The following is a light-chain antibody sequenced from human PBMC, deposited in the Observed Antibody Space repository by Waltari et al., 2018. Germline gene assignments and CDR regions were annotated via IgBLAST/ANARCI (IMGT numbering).Light chain of an antibody. Sequence: QSVLTQPASVSGSPGQSITISCTGTSCDVGDSNVVSWYLQDPGKVPKLLIYEDTMRPAGVSNRFSGSKSVNTSFLTVAGLRTEDEGDYYCCSYSRSGTFLFGTGTRVTVL. CDR1: SCDVGDSNV. J-gene: IGLJ1*01. CDR3: CSYSRSGTFL. V-gene: IGLV2-23*01. CDR2: EDT.